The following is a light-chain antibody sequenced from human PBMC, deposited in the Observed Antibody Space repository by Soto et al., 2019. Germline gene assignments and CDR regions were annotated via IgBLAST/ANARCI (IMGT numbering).Light chain of an antibody. CDR3: QQYSNWPT. V-gene: IGKV3-15*01. Sequence: KVMRLSAATLSVSQEERATLSRRPSQSVSRNLAWYQQRPGQAPGLLISGASTRATGIAARFSGSGSGREFTLTISSLQSEDSALYYCQQYSNWPTFGQGTRLEIK. CDR1: QSVSRN. J-gene: IGKJ5*01. CDR2: GAS.